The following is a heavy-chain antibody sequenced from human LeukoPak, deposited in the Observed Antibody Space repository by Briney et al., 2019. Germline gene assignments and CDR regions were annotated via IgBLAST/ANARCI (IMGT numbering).Heavy chain of an antibody. D-gene: IGHD4-17*01. CDR3: ARRATVTTEEVDY. CDR2: ISYDGSNK. J-gene: IGHJ4*02. CDR1: GFTFSSYA. Sequence: PGGSLRLSCAASGFTFSSYAMHWVRQAPGKGLEWVAVISYDGSNKYYADSVKGRFTISRDNSKNTLYLQMNSLRAEDTAVYYCARRATVTTEEVDYWGQGTLVTVSS. V-gene: IGHV3-30*04.